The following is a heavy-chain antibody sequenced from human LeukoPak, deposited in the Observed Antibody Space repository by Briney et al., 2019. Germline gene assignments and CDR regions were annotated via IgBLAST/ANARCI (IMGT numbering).Heavy chain of an antibody. V-gene: IGHV3-7*03. D-gene: IGHD4-17*01. CDR3: VRDSDDYGDHTTRRFDY. J-gene: IGHJ4*02. CDR2: IKQDGSEK. Sequence: PGGSLRLSCVASGFAFRSHWMSWVRQAPGKGLEWVANIKQDGSEKYYVDSVKGRFTISRDNAKNSLYLQMNSLRAEDTAVYHCVRDSDDYGDHTTRRFDYWGQGTLVTVSS. CDR1: GFAFRSHW.